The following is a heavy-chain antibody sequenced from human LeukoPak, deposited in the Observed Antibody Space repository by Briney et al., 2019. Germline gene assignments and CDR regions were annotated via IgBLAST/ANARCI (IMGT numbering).Heavy chain of an antibody. CDR3: ARGKGARHYDWLVKDY. V-gene: IGHV3-21*01. CDR2: ITTSHTYI. J-gene: IGHJ4*02. CDR1: GFTFSNFA. Sequence: GGSLRLSCAASGFTFSNFAMSWVRQAPGKGLEWVSSITTSHTYIYYADSVRGRFTISRDSAKNSLYLQMISLRAEDTAIYYCARGKGARHYDWLVKDYWGQGTLVTVSS. D-gene: IGHD3-9*01.